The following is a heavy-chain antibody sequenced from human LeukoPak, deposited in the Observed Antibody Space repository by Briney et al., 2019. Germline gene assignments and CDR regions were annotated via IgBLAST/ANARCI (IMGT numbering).Heavy chain of an antibody. CDR3: ARTYYYDSSGYYPW. V-gene: IGHV1-69*13. D-gene: IGHD3-22*01. Sequence: ASVKVSCKASGGTFSSYAISWVRQAPGQGLEWMGGIIPIFGTANYAQKFQGRVTITADESTSTAYMELSSLRSEDTAVYYCARTYYYDSSGYYPWWGQGTLVTASS. CDR2: IIPIFGTA. CDR1: GGTFSSYA. J-gene: IGHJ4*02.